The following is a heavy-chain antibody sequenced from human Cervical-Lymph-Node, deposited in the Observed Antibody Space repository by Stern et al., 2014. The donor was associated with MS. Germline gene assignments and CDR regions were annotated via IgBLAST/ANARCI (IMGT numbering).Heavy chain of an antibody. CDR2: INLNSGVT. CDR3: AREGGPTMKNSFDL. D-gene: IGHD3-22*01. CDR1: GDTFGGTY. Sequence: VQLEESGAGMKEPGASVKVSCKASGDTFGGTYLHWVRQAPGQGLEWMAWINLNSGVTNFAQNFRGRVTLTRDTSINTAYMELDSLTSDDTAVYYCAREGGPTMKNSFDLWGQGTVVTVSS. J-gene: IGHJ4*02. V-gene: IGHV1-2*02.